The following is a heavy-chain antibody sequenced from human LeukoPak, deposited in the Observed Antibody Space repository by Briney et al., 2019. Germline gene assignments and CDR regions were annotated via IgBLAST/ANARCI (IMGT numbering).Heavy chain of an antibody. D-gene: IGHD1-26*01. V-gene: IGHV4-59*08. CDR1: GGSISGYY. CDR3: ARRGSYSGGFDY. CDR2: TYYSGST. J-gene: IGHJ4*02. Sequence: SETLSLTCTVSGGSISGYYWNWIRQPPGKGLEWIGYTYYSGSTNYNPSLKSRVTISLDTSKNQFALKLSSVTAADTAMYYCARRGSYSGGFDYWGQGILVTVSS.